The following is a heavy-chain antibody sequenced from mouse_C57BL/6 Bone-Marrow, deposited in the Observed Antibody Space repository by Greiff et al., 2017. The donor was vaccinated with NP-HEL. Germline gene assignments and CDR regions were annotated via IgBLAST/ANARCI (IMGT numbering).Heavy chain of an antibody. V-gene: IGHV14-4*01. J-gene: IGHJ2*01. CDR1: GFNIKDDY. CDR3: TREGSLYYFDY. Sequence: VQLQQSGAELVRPGASVKLSCTASGFNIKDDYMHWVKRRPEQGLEWIGWIDPENGDTEYASKFQGKATITADTSSNTAYLQLSSLTSEDTAVYYCTREGSLYYFDYWGQGTTLTVSS. D-gene: IGHD6-1*01. CDR2: IDPENGDT.